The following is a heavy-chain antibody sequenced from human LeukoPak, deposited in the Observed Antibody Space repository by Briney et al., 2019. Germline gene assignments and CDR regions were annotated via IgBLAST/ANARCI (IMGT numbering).Heavy chain of an antibody. V-gene: IGHV4-59*01. D-gene: IGHD6-13*01. J-gene: IGHJ4*02. CDR3: ARDSNWYYFDY. Sequence: SETLSLTCTVSGGSISSYYWSWIRQPPGKGLEWIGYIYYSGSTNYNPFLKSRVTISVDTSKNQFSLKLSSVTAADTAVYYCARDSNWYYFDYWGQGTLVTVSS. CDR1: GGSISSYY. CDR2: IYYSGST.